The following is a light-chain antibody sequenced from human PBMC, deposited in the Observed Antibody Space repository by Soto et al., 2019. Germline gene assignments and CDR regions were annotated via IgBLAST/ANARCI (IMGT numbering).Light chain of an antibody. CDR2: DAS. J-gene: IGKJ5*01. CDR1: QDVSNY. CDR3: QQYSNLIT. Sequence: DIQITQSPSSLSRCLGDRITITFQASQDVSNYLNWYQQKLGKAPKLLIYDASNLETGVPSRFSGSGSGTYFSFTISSLQTEDFATYYCQQYSNLITSAQGTRLEI. V-gene: IGKV1-33*01.